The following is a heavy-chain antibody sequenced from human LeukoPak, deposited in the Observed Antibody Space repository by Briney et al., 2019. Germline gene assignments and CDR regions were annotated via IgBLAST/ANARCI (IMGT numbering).Heavy chain of an antibody. CDR1: GFTFSSYA. Sequence: GGSLRLSCAASGFTFSSYAMSWVRQAPGKGLEWVSAISGSGSTTYYADSVKGRFTISRDNSKNTLYLQMNSLRAEDTAVYYCASGADFWTNYRLDYWGQGTLVTVSS. CDR2: ISGSGSTT. CDR3: ASGADFWTNYRLDY. V-gene: IGHV3-23*01. D-gene: IGHD3/OR15-3a*01. J-gene: IGHJ4*02.